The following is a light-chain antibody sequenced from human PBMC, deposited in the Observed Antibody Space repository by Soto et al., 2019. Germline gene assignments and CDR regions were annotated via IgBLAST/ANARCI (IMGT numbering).Light chain of an antibody. J-gene: IGLJ2*01. Sequence: QAVVTQPPSASGTPGQRVTISCSGSSSNIGSNTVNWYQQLPGTAPKLVIYSNNQRPSGVPDRFSGSKSGTSASLAISGLQGEDEADYYCVAWDDSLNGYVVFGGGTKLTVL. CDR2: SNN. CDR3: VAWDDSLNGYVV. V-gene: IGLV1-44*01. CDR1: SSNIGSNT.